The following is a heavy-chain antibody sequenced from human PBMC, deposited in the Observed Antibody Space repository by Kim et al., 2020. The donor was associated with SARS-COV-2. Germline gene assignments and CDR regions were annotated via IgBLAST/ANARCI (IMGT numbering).Heavy chain of an antibody. D-gene: IGHD6-19*01. CDR2: TNEDGTIT. CDR1: GFTFGRFW. Sequence: GGSLRLSCAASGFTFGRFWMHWVRQVPGKGLVWVSRTNEDGTITNHADPVKGRFTISRDNAANSLFLQMNSLRVEDTAVYFCVSDLAGREGRWGQGTLVT. V-gene: IGHV3-74*01. CDR3: VSDLAGREGR. J-gene: IGHJ4*02.